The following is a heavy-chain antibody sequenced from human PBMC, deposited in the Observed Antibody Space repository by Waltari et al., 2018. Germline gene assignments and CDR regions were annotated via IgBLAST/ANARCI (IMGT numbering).Heavy chain of an antibody. CDR1: GFTFSSYA. D-gene: IGHD3-22*01. CDR3: AKDPYYDSSGYYSSSSFDY. J-gene: IGHJ4*02. V-gene: IGHV3-23*04. CDR2: ISGSGGST. Sequence: EVQPVESGGGLVQPGGSLRLSCAASGFTFSSYAMSWVRQAPGKGLEWVSAISGSGGSTYYADSVKGRFTISRDNSKNTLYLQMNSLRAEDTAVYYCAKDPYYDSSGYYSSSSFDYWGQGTLVTVSS.